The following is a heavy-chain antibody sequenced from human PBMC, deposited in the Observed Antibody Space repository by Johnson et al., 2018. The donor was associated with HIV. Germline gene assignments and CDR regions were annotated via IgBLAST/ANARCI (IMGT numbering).Heavy chain of an antibody. D-gene: IGHD6-19*01. J-gene: IGHJ3*02. CDR1: GFTFSSYG. CDR2: IRYDGSNK. Sequence: QVQLVESGGGVVQPGGSLRLSCAASGFTFSSYGMHWVRQAPGKGLEWVAFIRYDGSNKYYADSVKGRFTISRDNSKNTLYLQMNSLRAEDTAVYYCAKDLEEGQQWLIGAFDIWCQGTMVTVSS. V-gene: IGHV3-30*02. CDR3: AKDLEEGQQWLIGAFDI.